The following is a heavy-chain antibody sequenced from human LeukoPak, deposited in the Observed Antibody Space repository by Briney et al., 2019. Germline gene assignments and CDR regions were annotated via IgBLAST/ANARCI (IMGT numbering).Heavy chain of an antibody. CDR1: GGSFSGYY. D-gene: IGHD5-12*01. Sequence: SETLSLTCAVYGGSFSGYYWSWIRQPPGKGLEWIGEINHSGSTNYNPSLKSRVTISVGTSKNQFSLKLSSVTAADTAVYYCARGGYSGYANWGQGTLVTVSS. CDR2: INHSGST. CDR3: ARGGYSGYAN. V-gene: IGHV4-34*01. J-gene: IGHJ4*02.